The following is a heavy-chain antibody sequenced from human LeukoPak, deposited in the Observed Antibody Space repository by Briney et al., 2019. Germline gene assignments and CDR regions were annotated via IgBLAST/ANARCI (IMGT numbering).Heavy chain of an antibody. CDR3: AKGGSGSYRDFDY. D-gene: IGHD3-10*01. J-gene: IGHJ4*02. V-gene: IGHV3-21*01. CDR1: GFTFSSYS. CDR2: ISSSSSYI. Sequence: GGSLRLSCAASGFTFSSYSMNWVRQAPGKGLEWVSSISSSSSYIYYADSVKGRFTISRDNAKNSLYLQMNSLRAEDTAVYYCAKGGSGSYRDFDYWGQGTLVTVSS.